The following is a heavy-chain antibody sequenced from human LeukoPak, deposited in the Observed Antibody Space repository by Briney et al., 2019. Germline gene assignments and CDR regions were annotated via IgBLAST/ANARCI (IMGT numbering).Heavy chain of an antibody. CDR1: GFTFSSYG. V-gene: IGHV3-23*01. Sequence: GGSLRLSCAASGFTFSSYGMSWVRQAPGKGLEWVSAISGSGGSTYYADSVKGRFTISRDNSKNTLYLQMNSLRAEDTAVYYCAKVSAAADFFDYWGQGTLVTVSS. CDR2: ISGSGGST. D-gene: IGHD6-13*01. CDR3: AKVSAAADFFDY. J-gene: IGHJ4*02.